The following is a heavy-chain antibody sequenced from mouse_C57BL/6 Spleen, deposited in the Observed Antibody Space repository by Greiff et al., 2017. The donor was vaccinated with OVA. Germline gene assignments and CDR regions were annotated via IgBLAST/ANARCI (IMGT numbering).Heavy chain of an antibody. V-gene: IGHV1-82*01. CDR1: GYAFSSSW. D-gene: IGHD4-1*01. J-gene: IGHJ2*01. CDR2: IYPGAGDT. Sequence: QVQLQQSGPELVKPGASVKISCKASGYAFSSSWMNWVKQRPGKGLEWIGRIYPGAGDTNYNGKFKGKATLTADKSSSTAYMQLSSLTSEDSAVYFCARPLGRGYFDYWGQGTTLTVSS. CDR3: ARPLGRGYFDY.